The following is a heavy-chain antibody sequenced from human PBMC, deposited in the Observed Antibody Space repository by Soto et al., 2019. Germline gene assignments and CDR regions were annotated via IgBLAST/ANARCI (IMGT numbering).Heavy chain of an antibody. CDR2: ISAYNGNT. J-gene: IGHJ6*02. D-gene: IGHD2-15*01. CDR3: ARDIVVVVAAMAYYYYGMDV. Sequence: ASVKVSCKASGYTFTSYGISWVRQAPGQGLEWMGWISAYNGNTNYAQKLQGRVTMTTDTSTSTAYMELRSLRSDDTAVYYCARDIVVVVAAMAYYYYGMDVWGQGTTVTSP. CDR1: GYTFTSYG. V-gene: IGHV1-18*01.